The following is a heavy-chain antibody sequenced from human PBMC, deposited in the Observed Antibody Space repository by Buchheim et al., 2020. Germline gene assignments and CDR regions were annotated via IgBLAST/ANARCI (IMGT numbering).Heavy chain of an antibody. J-gene: IGHJ6*02. V-gene: IGHV3-7*01. CDR3: TRSGALLYYYGMDV. Sequence: EVQLVESGGGLVQPGGSLRLSCEASGFTFSGYWMSWVRQAPGKGLEWVANMKHDGSGKYYADSVKGRFTISRDNAMNSLYLKVNRLRAEDTVVYYCTRSGALLYYYGMDVWGQG. CDR1: GFTFSGYW. D-gene: IGHD3-10*01. CDR2: MKHDGSGK.